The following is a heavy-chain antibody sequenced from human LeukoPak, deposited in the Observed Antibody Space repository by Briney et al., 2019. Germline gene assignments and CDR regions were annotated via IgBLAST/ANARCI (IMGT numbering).Heavy chain of an antibody. J-gene: IGHJ4*02. D-gene: IGHD5-24*01. V-gene: IGHV4-39*01. CDR3: ARRPDGYGHFDY. Sequence: KPSETLSLTCIVSGGSISGSSYYWGWIRQPPGKGLERIGTMYYSGSTYHNPSLKSRVTISVDTSKNQFSLKLSSVTAADTGVYYCARRPDGYGHFDYWGQGALVTVSS. CDR2: MYYSGST. CDR1: GGSISGSSYY.